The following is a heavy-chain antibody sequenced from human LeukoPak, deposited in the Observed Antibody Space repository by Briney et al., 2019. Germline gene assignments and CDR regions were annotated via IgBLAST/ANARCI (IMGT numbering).Heavy chain of an antibody. D-gene: IGHD3-3*01. Sequence: NTSETLSLTCAVYGGSFSGYYWGWIRQPPGKGLEWIGEINHSGSTNHNPSLKSRVTISVDTSKNQFSLKLSSVTAADTAVYYCARGCRYYDFWSGYYNWFDPWGQGTLVTVSS. V-gene: IGHV4-34*01. J-gene: IGHJ5*02. CDR1: GGSFSGYY. CDR2: INHSGST. CDR3: ARGCRYYDFWSGYYNWFDP.